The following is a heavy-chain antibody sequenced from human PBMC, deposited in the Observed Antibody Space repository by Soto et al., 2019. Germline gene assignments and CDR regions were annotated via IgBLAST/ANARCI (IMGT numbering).Heavy chain of an antibody. J-gene: IGHJ4*02. CDR2: IYPGDSDS. Sequence: PGESLKISCKASGYSFSSYWIAWVRQMPGKGLKRMRIIYPGDSDSRYSPSFQGQVTISADKSTSTAFLQLSSLMASYIGIYYCARTYYYDSSGYHFAFWGQGTLVTVSS. CDR3: ARTYYYDSSGYHFAF. D-gene: IGHD3-22*01. CDR1: GYSFSSYW. V-gene: IGHV5-51*01.